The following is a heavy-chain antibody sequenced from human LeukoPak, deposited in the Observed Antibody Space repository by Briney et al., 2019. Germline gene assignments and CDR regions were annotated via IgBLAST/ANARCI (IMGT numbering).Heavy chain of an antibody. CDR3: AKGDLYCSGGSCYHPFYFDY. V-gene: IGHV3-33*06. D-gene: IGHD2-15*01. CDR2: IWYDGSNK. J-gene: IGHJ4*02. CDR1: GFTFSSYG. Sequence: PGRSLRLSCAASGFTFSSYGMHWVRQAPGKGLEWVAVIWYDGSNKYYADSVKGRFTISRDNSKNTLYLQMNSLRAEDTAVYYCAKGDLYCSGGSCYHPFYFDYWGQGTPVTVSS.